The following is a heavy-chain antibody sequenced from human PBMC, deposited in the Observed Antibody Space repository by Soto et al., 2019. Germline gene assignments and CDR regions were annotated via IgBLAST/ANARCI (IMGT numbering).Heavy chain of an antibody. D-gene: IGHD3-10*01. CDR2: ISGSGGST. CDR3: AKDEAPTGNDAFDI. CDR1: GFSFISYA. J-gene: IGHJ3*02. Sequence: LRLSFAASGFSFISYAISWVRQAPGKGLEWVSAISGSGGSTYYADSVKGRFTISRDNSKNTLYLQMNSLRAEDTAVYYCAKDEAPTGNDAFDIWGQGTMVTVSS. V-gene: IGHV3-23*01.